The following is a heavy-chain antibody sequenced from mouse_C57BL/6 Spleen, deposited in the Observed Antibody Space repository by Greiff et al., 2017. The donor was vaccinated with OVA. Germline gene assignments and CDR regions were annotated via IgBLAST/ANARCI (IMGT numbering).Heavy chain of an antibody. CDR3: TRDGSSSAWFAY. CDR2: IDPETGGT. CDR1: GYTFTDYE. J-gene: IGHJ3*01. V-gene: IGHV1-15*01. D-gene: IGHD1-1*01. Sequence: VQLQESGAELVRPGASVTLSCKASGYTFTDYEMHWVKQTPVHGLEWIGAIDPETGGTAYNQKFKGKAILTADKSSSTAYMELRSLTSEDCAVYYCTRDGSSSAWFAYWGQGTLVTVSA.